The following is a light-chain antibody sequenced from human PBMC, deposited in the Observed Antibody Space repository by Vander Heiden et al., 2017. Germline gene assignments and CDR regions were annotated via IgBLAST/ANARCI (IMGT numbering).Light chain of an antibody. J-gene: IGKJ3*01. Sequence: DIQITQSPSSLSASVGDRVTITCRASQSISSYLNWYQQKPGKAPKLLIYAASSLQSGVPSRFSGSGSGTDFTLTISSLQPEDFATYYCQQSYSTLLFTCGPGTKVDIK. CDR2: AAS. CDR1: QSISSY. CDR3: QQSYSTLLFT. V-gene: IGKV1-39*01.